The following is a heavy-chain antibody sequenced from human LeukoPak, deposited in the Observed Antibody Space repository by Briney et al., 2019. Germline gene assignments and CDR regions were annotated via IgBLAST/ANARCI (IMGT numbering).Heavy chain of an antibody. CDR1: GVSFSSSPYP. V-gene: IGHV4-39*07. CDR2: VYDGGST. J-gene: IGHJ4*02. CDR3: AKTGSTIAARPPDY. Sequence: PSETLSLTCTVSGVSFSSSPYPWGWIRQPPGKGLEWIGSVYDGGSTFYNPSLKSRVTISLDSSKNQFSLKLTSVTAADTAVYYCAKTGSTIAARPPDYWGQGSLVTVSP. D-gene: IGHD6-6*01.